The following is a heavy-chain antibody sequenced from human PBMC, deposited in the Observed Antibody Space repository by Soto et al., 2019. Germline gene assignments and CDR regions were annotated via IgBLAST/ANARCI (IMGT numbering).Heavy chain of an antibody. J-gene: IGHJ5*02. Sequence: GGSLRLSCAASGFTFSSYGMHWVRQAPGKGLEWVAVIWYDGSNKYYADSVKGRFTISRDNSKNTLYLQMNSLRAEGTAVYYCARYARRRDFWSGYYKSWFDPWGQGTLVTVSS. CDR1: GFTFSSYG. CDR2: IWYDGSNK. V-gene: IGHV3-33*01. CDR3: ARYARRRDFWSGYYKSWFDP. D-gene: IGHD3-3*01.